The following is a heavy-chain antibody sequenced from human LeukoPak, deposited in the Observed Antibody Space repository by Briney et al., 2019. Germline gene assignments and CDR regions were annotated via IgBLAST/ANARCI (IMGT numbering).Heavy chain of an antibody. J-gene: IGHJ5*02. D-gene: IGHD2-15*01. V-gene: IGHV4-30-2*01. Sequence: SETLSLTCAVSGGSISSGGHSWSWIRQPPGKGLEWIGFIYHSGSSNYNPSLKSRVTISVDRSKNQFSLKLSSVTAADTAVYYCARRDCSGGTCYSDGWFDPWGQGTLVTVSS. CDR2: IYHSGSS. CDR3: ARRDCSGGTCYSDGWFDP. CDR1: GGSISSGGHS.